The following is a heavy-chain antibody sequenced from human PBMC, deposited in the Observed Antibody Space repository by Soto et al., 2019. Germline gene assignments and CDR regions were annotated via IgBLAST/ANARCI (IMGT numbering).Heavy chain of an antibody. CDR2: TYYRSKWYN. CDR3: ARLIGNSWLDS. Sequence: SQTLSLTCAISGDSVSSNSATWDWIRQSQSRGLEWLGRTYYRSKWYNDYAVSVKSRITIKPDTSNNQLSLQLNSVTPDDTAVYYCARLIGNSWLDSWGQGTLVTVSS. J-gene: IGHJ5*01. V-gene: IGHV6-1*01. CDR1: GDSVSSNSAT. D-gene: IGHD3-16*01.